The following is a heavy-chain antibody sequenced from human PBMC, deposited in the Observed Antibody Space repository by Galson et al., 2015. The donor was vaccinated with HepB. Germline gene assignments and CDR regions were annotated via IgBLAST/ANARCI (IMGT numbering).Heavy chain of an antibody. CDR3: LRLGDLAGYSSS. J-gene: IGHJ4*02. V-gene: IGHV3-73*01. CDR2: IRSKASDYAT. D-gene: IGHD6-13*01. Sequence: SLRLSCAASGFTFSGSAIHWVRQASGKGPEWVGCIRSKASDYATAYAASLKGRFTISRDDSKNTAYLHMNSLKTEDTAVYYCLRLGDLAGYSSSWGQGNLVTVSS. CDR1: GFTFSGSA.